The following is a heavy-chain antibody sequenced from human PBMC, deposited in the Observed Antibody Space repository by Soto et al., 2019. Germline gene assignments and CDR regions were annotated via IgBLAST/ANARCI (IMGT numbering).Heavy chain of an antibody. J-gene: IGHJ4*02. V-gene: IGHV5-51*01. D-gene: IGHD3-16*01. CDR3: AANHRHDPDPLWHY. CDR1: GFAFSNYW. Sequence: GESLKISCKTSGFAFSNYWVGWVRQMPGKGFEWMGITYPGDSATKYSPSFQGHVTISSDKSTNTAYLQWSSLRASDTAIYFCAANHRHDPDPLWHYWGQGTLVTVSS. CDR2: TYPGDSAT.